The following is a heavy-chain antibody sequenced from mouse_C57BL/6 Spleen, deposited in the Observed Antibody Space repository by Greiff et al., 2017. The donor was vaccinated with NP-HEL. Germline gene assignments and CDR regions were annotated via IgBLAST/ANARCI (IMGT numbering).Heavy chain of an antibody. CDR3: ARRAGSYY. Sequence: VQLQESGAELVRPGTSVKVSCKASGYAFTNYLIEWVKQRPGQGLEWIGVINPGSGGTNYNEKFKGKATLTADKSSSTAYMQLSSLTSEDSAVYFCARRAGSYYWGQGTTLTVSS. D-gene: IGHD3-1*01. CDR1: GYAFTNYL. J-gene: IGHJ2*01. V-gene: IGHV1-54*01. CDR2: INPGSGGT.